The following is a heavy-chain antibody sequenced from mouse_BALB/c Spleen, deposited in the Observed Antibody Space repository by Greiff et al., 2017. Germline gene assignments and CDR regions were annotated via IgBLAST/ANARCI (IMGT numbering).Heavy chain of an antibody. CDR3: ASHYDYDNYAMDY. CDR1: GFTFSSYY. V-gene: IGHV5-6-2*01. J-gene: IGHJ4*01. D-gene: IGHD2-4*01. CDR2: INSNGGST. Sequence: EVKLEESGGGLVKLGGSLKLSCAASGFTFSSYYMSWVRQTPEKRLELVAAINSNGGSTYYPDTVKGRFTISRDNAKNTLYLQMSSLKSEDTALYYCASHYDYDNYAMDYWGQGTSVTVSS.